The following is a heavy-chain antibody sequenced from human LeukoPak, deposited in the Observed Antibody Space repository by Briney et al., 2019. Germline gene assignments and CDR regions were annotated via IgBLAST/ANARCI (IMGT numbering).Heavy chain of an antibody. CDR2: ISGSGGST. J-gene: IGHJ6*02. Sequence: PGGSLRLSRAASGFTFDDYAMHWVRQAPGKGLEWVSAISGSGGSTYYADSVKGRFTISRDNSKNTLYLQMNSLRAEDTAVYYCAKDRVRGVVLYGMDVWGQGTTVTVSS. D-gene: IGHD3-10*01. CDR1: GFTFDDYA. CDR3: AKDRVRGVVLYGMDV. V-gene: IGHV3-23*01.